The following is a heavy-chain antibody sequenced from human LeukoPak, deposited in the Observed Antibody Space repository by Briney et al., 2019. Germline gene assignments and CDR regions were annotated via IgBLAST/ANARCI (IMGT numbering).Heavy chain of an antibody. J-gene: IGHJ4*02. D-gene: IGHD3-3*01. CDR3: AREHPSDFWSGYGYFDY. V-gene: IGHV4-4*07. CDR2: IYTSGST. Sequence: PSETLSLTCSVSGGSISSYYWSWIRQPAGKGLEWIGRIYTSGSTNYNPSLKSRVTMSVDTSKNQFSLKLSSVTAADTAVYYCAREHPSDFWSGYGYFDYWGQGTLVTVSS. CDR1: GGSISSYY.